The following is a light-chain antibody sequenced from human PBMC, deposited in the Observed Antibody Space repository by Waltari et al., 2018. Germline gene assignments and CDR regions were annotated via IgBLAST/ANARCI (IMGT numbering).Light chain of an antibody. V-gene: IGLV2-14*01. CDR1: SRDIGAYHY. CDR2: DVS. J-gene: IGLJ2*01. CDR3: ASYTSGSTHVA. Sequence: QSALTQPASVSGSPGQSITISCTGTSRDIGAYHYVSWYQQFPGKAPKLIIYDVSKRHSGVSNRFSGSKSGDSASLTISGLQVDDEAHYHCASYTSGSTHVAFGGGTQVTVL.